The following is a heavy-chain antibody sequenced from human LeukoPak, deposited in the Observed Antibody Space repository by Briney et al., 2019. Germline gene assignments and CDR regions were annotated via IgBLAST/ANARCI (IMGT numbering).Heavy chain of an antibody. J-gene: IGHJ4*02. D-gene: IGHD1-26*01. CDR3: VRDRGEFSYSHDY. Sequence: SETLSLTCAVSGGSISSGSYSWSWIRQPPGKGLEWIGYIYPRGSTYYNPSLKSRVTISLDTSENHFSLRLSSVTAADTAVYYCVRDRGEFSYSHDYWGQGTLVTVSS. CDR1: GGSISSGSYS. CDR2: IYPRGST. V-gene: IGHV4-30-2*01.